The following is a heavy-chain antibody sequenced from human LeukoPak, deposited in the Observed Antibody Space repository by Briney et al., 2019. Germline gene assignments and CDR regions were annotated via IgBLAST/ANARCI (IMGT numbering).Heavy chain of an antibody. CDR1: GFTFSSYA. V-gene: IGHV3-30-3*01. D-gene: IGHD5-18*01. J-gene: IGHJ4*02. CDR3: ARDSPKLEDTAMVFYFDY. Sequence: PGRSLRLSCAASGFTFSSYAMHWVRQAPGKGLEWVAVISYDGSNKYYADSVKGRFTISRDNSKNTLYLQMNSLRAEDTAVYYCARDSPKLEDTAMVFYFDYWGQGTLVTVSS. CDR2: ISYDGSNK.